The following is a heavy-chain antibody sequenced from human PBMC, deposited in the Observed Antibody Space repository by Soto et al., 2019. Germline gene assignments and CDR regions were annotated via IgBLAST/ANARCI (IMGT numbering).Heavy chain of an antibody. V-gene: IGHV4-59*01. Sequence: QVQLQESGPGLVKPSETLSLTCTVSGGSISSYYWSWIRQPPGKGLEWIGYMYYSGSTNYNPSPKSRVTISIDTSRNQFSLKLSSVTAADTAVYYCARGTFGVVKDWGQGTLVTVSS. CDR3: ARGTFGVVKD. D-gene: IGHD3-3*01. J-gene: IGHJ4*02. CDR1: GGSISSYY. CDR2: MYYSGST.